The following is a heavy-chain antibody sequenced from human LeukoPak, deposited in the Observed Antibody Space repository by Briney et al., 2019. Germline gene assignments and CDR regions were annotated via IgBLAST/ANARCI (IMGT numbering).Heavy chain of an antibody. V-gene: IGHV3-7*01. D-gene: IGHD3-22*01. CDR1: GFTFSSYW. CDR3: ARDDSGPRNKYYYESTGFYSRPYYLDY. J-gene: IGHJ4*02. CDR2: IKLDGSDE. Sequence: GGSLRLSCAASGFTFSSYWMSWVRQAPGKGLEWVTNIKLDGSDEHYADSVKGRFTISRDNAKNSLFLQMNNLRAADTAVYYCARDDSGPRNKYYYESTGFYSRPYYLDYWGQGALVTVSS.